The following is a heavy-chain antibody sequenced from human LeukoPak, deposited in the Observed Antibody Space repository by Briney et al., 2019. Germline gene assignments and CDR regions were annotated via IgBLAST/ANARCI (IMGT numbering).Heavy chain of an antibody. Sequence: SSVKVSCKASGGTFSSYAISWVRQAPGQALEWMGGIMPIFGTANYAQKFQGRVTITADESTSPAYMRLSSLRSEDTAVYYCARQDTPTAEYSSSWYDYWGQGTLVTVSS. CDR2: IMPIFGTA. CDR3: ARQDTPTAEYSSSWYDY. D-gene: IGHD6-13*01. V-gene: IGHV1-69*13. CDR1: GGTFSSYA. J-gene: IGHJ4*02.